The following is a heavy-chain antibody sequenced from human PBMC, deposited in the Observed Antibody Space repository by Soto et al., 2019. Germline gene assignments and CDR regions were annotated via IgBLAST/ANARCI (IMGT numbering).Heavy chain of an antibody. Sequence: EVQLVESGGGLLHLGGSLGLSCAASGFPSGGYAMHWFRKATGKVLEGASAIGTAGDPYYPGSVKGRFTISRENAKNSLYLQMNSLRAGDTAVYYCARWFLNAFDIWGQGTMVTVSS. J-gene: IGHJ3*02. D-gene: IGHD3-10*01. CDR2: IGTAGDP. CDR1: GFPSGGYA. CDR3: ARWFLNAFDI. V-gene: IGHV3-13*05.